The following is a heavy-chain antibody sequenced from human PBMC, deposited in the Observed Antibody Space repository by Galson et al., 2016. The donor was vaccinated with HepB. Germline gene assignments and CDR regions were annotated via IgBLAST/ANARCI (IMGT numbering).Heavy chain of an antibody. Sequence: SLRLSCAASGFTFSTYSMNWVRQAPGKGLEWVSYISSSSSAIYYADSVKGRFTISRDNAKHSLYLQMNSLRDADTAVYYCARDRGSYFPVDYWGQGTLVTVSS. CDR3: ARDRGSYFPVDY. D-gene: IGHD3-10*01. CDR1: GFTFSTYS. CDR2: ISSSSSAI. V-gene: IGHV3-48*02. J-gene: IGHJ4*02.